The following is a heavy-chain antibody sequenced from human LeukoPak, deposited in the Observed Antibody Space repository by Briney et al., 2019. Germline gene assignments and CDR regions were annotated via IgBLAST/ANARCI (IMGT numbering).Heavy chain of an antibody. CDR2: IYHSGST. V-gene: IGHV4-38-2*02. D-gene: IGHD2-15*01. CDR1: GYSISSGYY. Sequence: SETLSLTCTVSGYSISSGYYWGWIRQPPGKGLEWIGSIYHSGSTYYNPSLKSRVTISVDTSKNQFSLKLSSVTAADTAVYYCARGMVAAFDYWGQGTLVTVSS. CDR3: ARGMVAAFDY. J-gene: IGHJ4*02.